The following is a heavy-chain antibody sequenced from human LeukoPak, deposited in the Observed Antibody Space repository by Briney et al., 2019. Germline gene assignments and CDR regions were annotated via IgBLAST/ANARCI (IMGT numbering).Heavy chain of an antibody. Sequence: PGGSLSLSCAASGCIFSNYAMSWVRQAPGKGLEWVSGISNIAPGTHYSDSAKGRFTITRDDSKNTLYLQMNSLRAEDTAVYYCAKHRVGNPFYSYMDVWGKGTTVTVSS. CDR2: ISNIAPGT. D-gene: IGHD2-15*01. V-gene: IGHV3-23*01. J-gene: IGHJ6*03. CDR1: GCIFSNYA. CDR3: AKHRVGNPFYSYMDV.